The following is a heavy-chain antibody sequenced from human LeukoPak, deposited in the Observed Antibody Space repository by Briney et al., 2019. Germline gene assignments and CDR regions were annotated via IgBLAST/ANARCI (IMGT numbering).Heavy chain of an antibody. CDR2: IYSGGST. CDR3: ARSQSGRYYYGMDV. V-gene: IGHV3-53*01. Sequence: GGSLRLSCAASGFTDSSNYMSWVRQAPGKGLEWVSVIYSGGSTYYADSVKGRFTISRDNSKNTLYLQMSSLRAEDTAVYYCARSQSGRYYYGMDVWGQGTTVTVSS. CDR1: GFTDSSNY. D-gene: IGHD1-14*01. J-gene: IGHJ6*02.